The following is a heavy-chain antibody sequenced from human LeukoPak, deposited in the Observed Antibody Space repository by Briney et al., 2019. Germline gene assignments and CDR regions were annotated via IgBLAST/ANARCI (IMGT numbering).Heavy chain of an antibody. V-gene: IGHV4-59*12. CDR3: ARARVYYDSSGYYLGGYYYYYMDV. D-gene: IGHD3-22*01. CDR1: GGSISSYY. Sequence: SETLSLTCTVSGGSISSYYWSWIRQSPGKGLEWIGYIYYDGSTNYNPSLRGRVTISVDTPKNQFSLKLSSVTAADTAVYYCARARVYYDSSGYYLGGYYYYYMDVWGKGTTVTVSS. CDR2: IYYDGST. J-gene: IGHJ6*03.